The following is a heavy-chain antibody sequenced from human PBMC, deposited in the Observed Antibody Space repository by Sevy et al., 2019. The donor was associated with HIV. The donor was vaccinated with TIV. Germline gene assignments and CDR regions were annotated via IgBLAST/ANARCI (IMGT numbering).Heavy chain of an antibody. CDR3: ARDSTFGSYYN. J-gene: IGHJ4*02. V-gene: IGHV3-66*01. CDR1: GFTVSSDY. D-gene: IGHD3-10*01. Sequence: GGSLRLSCAASGFTVSSDYMSWVRQAPGKGLEWVSVIYSGGSTYYADSVKGRFTISRDNSKNTVYLQMNSLRVEDTAVYFCARDSTFGSYYNWGQGTLVTVSS. CDR2: IYSGGST.